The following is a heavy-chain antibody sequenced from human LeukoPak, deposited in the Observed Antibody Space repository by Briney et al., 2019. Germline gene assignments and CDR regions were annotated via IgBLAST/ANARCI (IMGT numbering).Heavy chain of an antibody. CDR2: IYSGGST. CDR1: GFTVSSSY. J-gene: IGHJ4*02. D-gene: IGHD3-22*01. Sequence: GGSLRLSCAASGFTVSSSYMCWVRQAPGKGLEWVSVIYSGGSTYYADSVKGRFTISRDNSKNTLSLQMNSLRDEDTAVYYCAKDAMIVVVTPFDYWGQGTLVTVSS. CDR3: AKDAMIVVVTPFDY. V-gene: IGHV3-53*01.